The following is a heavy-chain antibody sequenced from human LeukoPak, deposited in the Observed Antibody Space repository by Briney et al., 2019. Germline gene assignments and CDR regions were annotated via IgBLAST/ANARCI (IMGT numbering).Heavy chain of an antibody. CDR3: ARAAIAAARIYYYMDV. V-gene: IGHV3-21*01. Sequence: GGSLRLSRAASGFTFSSYSMNWVRQAPGKGLEWVSFISTSSSYIHNADSVKGRFTISRDNAENSLCLQMNSLRAEDTAVYYCARAAIAAARIYYYMDVWGKGTTVTVSS. CDR2: ISTSSSYI. J-gene: IGHJ6*03. D-gene: IGHD6-13*01. CDR1: GFTFSSYS.